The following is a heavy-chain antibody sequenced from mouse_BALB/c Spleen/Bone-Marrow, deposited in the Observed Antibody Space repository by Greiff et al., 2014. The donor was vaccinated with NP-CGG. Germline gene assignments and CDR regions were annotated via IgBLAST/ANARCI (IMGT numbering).Heavy chain of an antibody. CDR1: GDSITSGY. Sequence: EVQVVESGPSLVKPSQTLSLTCSVTGDSITSGYWNWIRKFPGNKLEYMGYISYSGSTYHNPSLKSRISITRDTSKNLYYLQLNSVTTKDTATYYCARSGSSGYHYYAMDYWGQGTSVTVSS. J-gene: IGHJ4*01. D-gene: IGHD3-1*01. CDR3: ARSGSSGYHYYAMDY. V-gene: IGHV3-8*02. CDR2: ISYSGST.